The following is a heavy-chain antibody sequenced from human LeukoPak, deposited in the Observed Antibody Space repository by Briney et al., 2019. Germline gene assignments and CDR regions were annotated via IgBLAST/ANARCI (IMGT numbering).Heavy chain of an antibody. CDR2: IHYSGST. Sequence: SETLSLTCTVSGYYITRSNYYWVWIRQPPGKGLEWIGGIHYSGSTHYNPSLKGRLTISVDTPKNQFSLKLTSVTAADSAVYFCARVPYSYDGSAYYFYFDYWGQGALVTVSS. CDR1: GYYITRSNYY. V-gene: IGHV4-39*01. D-gene: IGHD3-22*01. CDR3: ARVPYSYDGSAYYFYFDY. J-gene: IGHJ4*02.